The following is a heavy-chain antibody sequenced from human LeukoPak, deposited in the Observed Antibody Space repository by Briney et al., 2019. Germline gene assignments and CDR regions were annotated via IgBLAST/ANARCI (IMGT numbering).Heavy chain of an antibody. D-gene: IGHD3-22*01. Sequence: SVKVSCKASGGTFSSYAISWVRQAPGQGLEWMGGIIPIFGTANYAQKFQGRVTITADESTSTAYMELSSLRSEDTAVYYCARADYYYDSSGYYYFDYWGQGTLVTVSS. V-gene: IGHV1-69*13. J-gene: IGHJ4*02. CDR2: IIPIFGTA. CDR3: ARADYYYDSSGYYYFDY. CDR1: GGTFSSYA.